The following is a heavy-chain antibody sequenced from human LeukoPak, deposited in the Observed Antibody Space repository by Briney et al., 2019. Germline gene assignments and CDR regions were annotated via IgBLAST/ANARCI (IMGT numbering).Heavy chain of an antibody. CDR3: AAVEYGSGSYYNPPGVDYYYYGMDV. Sequence: SVKVSCKASGFTFTSSAMQWVRQARGQRLEWIGWIVVGSGNTNYAQKFQERVTITRDMSTSTAYMELSSLRSEDTAVYYCAAVEYGSGSYYNPPGVDYYYYGMDVWGQGTTVTVSS. V-gene: IGHV1-58*02. D-gene: IGHD3-10*01. J-gene: IGHJ6*02. CDR2: IVVGSGNT. CDR1: GFTFTSSA.